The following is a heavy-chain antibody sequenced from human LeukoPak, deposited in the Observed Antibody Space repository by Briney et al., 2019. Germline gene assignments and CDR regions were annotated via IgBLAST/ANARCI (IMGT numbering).Heavy chain of an antibody. Sequence: SETLSLTCAVYGGSFSGYYWSWIRQPLGKGLEWIGEINHSGSTNYNPSLKSRVTISVDTSKNQFSLKLSSVTAADTAVYYCANSDIVATWNWFDPWGQGTLVTVSS. CDR1: GGSFSGYY. V-gene: IGHV4-34*01. CDR2: INHSGST. CDR3: ANSDIVATWNWFDP. D-gene: IGHD5-12*01. J-gene: IGHJ5*02.